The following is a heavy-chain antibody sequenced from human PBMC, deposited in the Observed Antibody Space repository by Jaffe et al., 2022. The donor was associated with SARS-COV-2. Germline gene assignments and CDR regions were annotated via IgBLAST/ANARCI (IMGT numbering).Heavy chain of an antibody. CDR3: ARDPDSYGNGANYFDY. D-gene: IGHD5-18*01. V-gene: IGHV3-48*02. CDR1: GFTFSSCS. J-gene: IGHJ4*02. Sequence: EVQLVESGGGLVQPGGSLRLSCAASGFTFSSCSMNWVRQAPGKGLEWVSYISISGSTIHYADSVKGRFTISRDNVRNSVYLQMNSLRDEDTAVYYCARDPDSYGNGANYFDYWGQGTLVTVSS. CDR2: ISISGSTI.